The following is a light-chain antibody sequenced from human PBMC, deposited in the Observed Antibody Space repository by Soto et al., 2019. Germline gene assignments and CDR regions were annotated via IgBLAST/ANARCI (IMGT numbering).Light chain of an antibody. CDR2: DVS. J-gene: IGLJ2*01. Sequence: QSALTQPRSVSGSPGQSVTISCTGTSSDIGGYNYVSWYQQHSGKAPSLMIFDVSKRPSGVPNRFSGSKSGNTASLTISGLQVEDEAEYYCCSYAGRYILFGGGTKLTVL. V-gene: IGLV2-11*01. CDR1: SSDIGGYNY. CDR3: CSYAGRYIL.